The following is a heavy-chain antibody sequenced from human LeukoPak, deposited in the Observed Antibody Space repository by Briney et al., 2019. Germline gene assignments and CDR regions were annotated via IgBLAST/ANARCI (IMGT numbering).Heavy chain of an antibody. D-gene: IGHD3-10*01. V-gene: IGHV4-34*01. CDR3: ARGITMVRGEGDFDY. CDR1: GGSFSGYY. J-gene: IGHJ4*02. CDR2: INHSGST. Sequence: SETLSLTCAVYGGSFSGYYWSWIRQPPGKGLEWIGEINHSGSTNYNPSLKSRVTISVDTSKNQFSLKLSSVTAADTAVYYCARGITMVRGEGDFDYWGQGTLVTVSS.